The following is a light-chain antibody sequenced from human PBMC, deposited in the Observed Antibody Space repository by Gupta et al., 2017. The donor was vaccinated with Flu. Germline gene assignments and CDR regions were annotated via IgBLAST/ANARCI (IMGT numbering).Light chain of an antibody. Sequence: SYELTQPPSVSVSPGQTASITCSGDKLGDKYASWYQQKPGQSPVLVIYQDSKRPSGIPERFSGSNSGNTATLTISGTQTMDEADYYCQAWDSVKGYVFGTGIKVTVL. CDR2: QDS. CDR3: QAWDSVKGYV. V-gene: IGLV3-1*01. CDR1: KLGDKY. J-gene: IGLJ1*01.